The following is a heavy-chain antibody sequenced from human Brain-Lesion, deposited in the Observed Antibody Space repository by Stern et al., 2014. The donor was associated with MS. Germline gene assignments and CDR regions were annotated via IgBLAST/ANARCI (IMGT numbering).Heavy chain of an antibody. CDR3: ARRGDSSSSGFDY. CDR2: SWPGASDT. D-gene: IGHD6-6*01. J-gene: IGHJ4*02. Sequence: EVQLVQSGAEVKKPGESLKISCKGSGYRFTSNWIGWVRQMPGKGLEWMGSSWPGASDTRYSPSFQGQVPISADKSISTAYLQWSSLQASDTAMYYCARRGDSSSSGFDYWGQGTLVIVSS. V-gene: IGHV5-51*01. CDR1: GYRFTSNW.